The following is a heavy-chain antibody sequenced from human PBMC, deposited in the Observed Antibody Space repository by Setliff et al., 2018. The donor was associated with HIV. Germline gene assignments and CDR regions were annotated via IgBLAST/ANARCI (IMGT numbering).Heavy chain of an antibody. CDR3: ARVSQSGLYVLQDAFDV. Sequence: GGSLRLSCAASGFKFDDYGMSWVRQGPGKGLEWVSAISTSGGAADYADSVKGRFTISRDNSKNSLFLQMNSLRPEDTAVYYCARVSQSGLYVLQDAFDVWGQGTPVTVSS. J-gene: IGHJ3*01. D-gene: IGHD3-16*01. CDR1: GFKFDDYG. V-gene: IGHV3-23*01. CDR2: ISTSGGAA.